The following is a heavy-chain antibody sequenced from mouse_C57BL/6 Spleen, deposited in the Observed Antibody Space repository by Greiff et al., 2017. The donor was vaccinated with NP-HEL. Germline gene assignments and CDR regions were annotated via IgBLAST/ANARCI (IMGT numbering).Heavy chain of an antibody. V-gene: IGHV1-82*01. CDR3: ARGEDGYYRTWFAY. Sequence: VQLQQSGPELVKPGASVKISCKASGYAFSSSWMNWVKQRPGKGLEWIGRIYPGDGDTNYNGKFKGKATLTADISSSTAYMQLSSLTSEDSAVYFCARGEDGYYRTWFAYWGQGTLVTVSA. D-gene: IGHD2-3*01. CDR2: IYPGDGDT. CDR1: GYAFSSSW. J-gene: IGHJ3*01.